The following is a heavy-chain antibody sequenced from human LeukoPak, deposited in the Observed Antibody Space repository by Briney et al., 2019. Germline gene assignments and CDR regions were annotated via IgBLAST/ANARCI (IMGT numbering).Heavy chain of an antibody. J-gene: IGHJ3*02. V-gene: IGHV3-23*01. D-gene: IGHD3-16*01. CDR1: GINFRSYA. Sequence: QPGGSLRPSCVASGINFRSYAMTWVRQAPGKGLEWVSGISGSGGSTFYADSVKGRFTISRANSKNTLYLQMNGLRADDTAIYYCAKDLIPLIWGQGTMVTVSS. CDR3: AKDLIPLI. CDR2: ISGSGGST.